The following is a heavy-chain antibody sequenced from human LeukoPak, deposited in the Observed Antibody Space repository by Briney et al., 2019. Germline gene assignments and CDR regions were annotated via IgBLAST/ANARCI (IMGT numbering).Heavy chain of an antibody. CDR3: AREATSGDYAY. Sequence: SETLSLTCAVSDGSISSGGYSWSWIRQPPGKGLEWIGYIYHSGSTYYNPSLKSRVTISVDRSKNQFSLKLSSATAADTAVYYCAREATSGDYAYWGQGTLVTVSS. CDR2: IYHSGST. J-gene: IGHJ4*02. D-gene: IGHD4-17*01. V-gene: IGHV4-30-2*01. CDR1: DGSISSGGYS.